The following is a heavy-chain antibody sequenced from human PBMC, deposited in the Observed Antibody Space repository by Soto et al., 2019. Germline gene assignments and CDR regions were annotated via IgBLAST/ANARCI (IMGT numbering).Heavy chain of an antibody. D-gene: IGHD3-3*01. CDR2: ISSSSSAI. J-gene: IGHJ6*04. Sequence: EVQLVESGGDLVQPGGSLRLSCEASGLTLSHYEMNWVRQAPGKGLEWLSFISSSSSAIYYADSVTGRCTISRDNGKKSLYLPVNSLRVEDTAVDYCAGSRRNDDFWRDPQLGDGLDVWGKGTTVPFSS. CDR3: AGSRRNDDFWRDPQLGDGLDV. V-gene: IGHV3-48*03. CDR1: GLTLSHYE.